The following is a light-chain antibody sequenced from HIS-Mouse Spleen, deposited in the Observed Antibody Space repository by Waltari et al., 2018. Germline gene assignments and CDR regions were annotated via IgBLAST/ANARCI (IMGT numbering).Light chain of an antibody. J-gene: IGLJ1*01. Sequence: QSALTQPASVSGSPGQSITISCTGTSSDVGGYNYVSWYQQHPGKAPKLMNYDVSNRPSGGSNRCSGSKSGNTASLTISGLQAEDEADYYCSSYTSSSTYVFGTGTKVTVL. CDR3: SSYTSSSTYV. CDR2: DVS. V-gene: IGLV2-14*03. CDR1: SSDVGGYNY.